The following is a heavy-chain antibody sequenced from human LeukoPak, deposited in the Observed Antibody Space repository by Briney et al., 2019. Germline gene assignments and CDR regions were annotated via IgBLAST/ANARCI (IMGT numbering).Heavy chain of an antibody. V-gene: IGHV3-30*18. CDR1: GFTLSSYG. Sequence: GGSPRLSCAASGFTLSSYGMHWVRQAPGKGLEWVSVISYDGSSKDYADSVKGRFTISRDNTKNTLYLQMNSLRAEDTAVYYCAKRGSCGGDCYSGPPDYWGQGTLVTVSS. CDR3: AKRGSCGGDCYSGPPDY. CDR2: ISYDGSSK. D-gene: IGHD2-21*02. J-gene: IGHJ4*02.